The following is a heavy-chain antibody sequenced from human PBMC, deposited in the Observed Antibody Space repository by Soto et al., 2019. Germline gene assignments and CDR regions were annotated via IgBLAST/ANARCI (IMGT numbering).Heavy chain of an antibody. V-gene: IGHV1-69*01. Sequence: QVQLVQSGAEVKKPGSSVKVSCKASGGTFSSYAISWVRQAPGQGLEWMGGIIPIFGTANYAQQFQGRVTITADESTSTAYMELSSLRSEDTAVYYGAMRITGTHDYYYYYGMDVWGQGTTVTVSS. CDR2: IIPIFGTA. CDR3: AMRITGTHDYYYYYGMDV. D-gene: IGHD1-20*01. J-gene: IGHJ6*02. CDR1: GGTFSSYA.